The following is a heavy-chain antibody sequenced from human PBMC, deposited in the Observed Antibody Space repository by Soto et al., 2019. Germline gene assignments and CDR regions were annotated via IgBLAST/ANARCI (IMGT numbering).Heavy chain of an antibody. CDR1: GGSISSYY. J-gene: IGHJ6*02. Sequence: SETLSLTCTVSGGSISSYYWSWIRQPPGKGLEWIGYIYYSGSTNYNPSLKSRVTISVDTSKNQFSLKLSSVTAADTAVYYCARGEAARRRYCYGMDVWGQGITVTVSS. CDR2: IYYSGST. CDR3: ARGEAARRRYCYGMDV. D-gene: IGHD6-6*01. V-gene: IGHV4-59*08.